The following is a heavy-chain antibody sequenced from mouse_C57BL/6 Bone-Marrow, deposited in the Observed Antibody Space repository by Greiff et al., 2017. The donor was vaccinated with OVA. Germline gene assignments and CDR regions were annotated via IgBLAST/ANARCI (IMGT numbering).Heavy chain of an antibody. CDR2: IRLKSDNYAT. Sequence: EVKVEESGGGLVQPGGSMKLSCVASGFTFSNYWMNWVRQSPEKGLEWVAQIRLKSDNYATHYAESVKGRFTISRDDSKSSVYLQMNNLRAEDTGIYYCTGHTSYDYDEGWYFDGWGTGTTVTVSS. V-gene: IGHV6-3*01. J-gene: IGHJ1*03. D-gene: IGHD2-4*01. CDR1: GFTFSNYW. CDR3: TGHTSYDYDEGWYFDG.